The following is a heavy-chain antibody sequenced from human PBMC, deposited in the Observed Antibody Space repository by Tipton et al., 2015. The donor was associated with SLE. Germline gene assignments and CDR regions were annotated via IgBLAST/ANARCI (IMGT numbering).Heavy chain of an antibody. V-gene: IGHV4-59*01. Sequence: TLSLTCTVSGGSISSYYWCWIRTPPGKGLEWIGYIYYSGSTNYNPSLKSRVTISVDTSKNQFSLKLSSVTAADTAVDYWSRDPGYCSGGSCSDAFDIWGQGTMVTVSS. J-gene: IGHJ3*02. D-gene: IGHD2-15*01. CDR1: GGSISSYY. CDR2: IYYSGST. CDR3: SRDPGYCSGGSCSDAFDI.